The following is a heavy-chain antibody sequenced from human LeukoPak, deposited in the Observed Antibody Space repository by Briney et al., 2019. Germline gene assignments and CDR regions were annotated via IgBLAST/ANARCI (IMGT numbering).Heavy chain of an antibody. V-gene: IGHV4-59*01. CDR3: ARVQGYSSSWYSGNWFDP. D-gene: IGHD6-13*01. J-gene: IGHJ5*02. Sequence: SETLSLTCTVSGGSISSYYWSWIRQPPGKGLEWIGYIYYSGSTNYNPSLKSRVTISVDTSKNQFSLRLSSVTAADTAVYYCARVQGYSSSWYSGNWFDPWGQGTLVTVSS. CDR1: GGSISSYY. CDR2: IYYSGST.